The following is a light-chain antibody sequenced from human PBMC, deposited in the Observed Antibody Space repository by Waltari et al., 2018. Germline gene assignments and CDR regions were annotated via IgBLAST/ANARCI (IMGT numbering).Light chain of an antibody. V-gene: IGKV3-20*01. J-gene: IGKJ2*01. Sequence: VLTQSPGTLSLSPGERATPPCRASQSVDAGVLAWFPQKPGQSPRLLIYGTSTRAAGVPDRFSGSGSETDFTLTISTLEPEDFAVYYCQQYRWAPHTFGQGTKLEIK. CDR3: QQYRWAPHT. CDR1: QSVDAGV. CDR2: GTS.